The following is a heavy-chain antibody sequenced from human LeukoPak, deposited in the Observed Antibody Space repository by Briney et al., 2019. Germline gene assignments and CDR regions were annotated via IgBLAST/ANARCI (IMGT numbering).Heavy chain of an antibody. D-gene: IGHD1-26*01. Sequence: GGSLRLSCAASGFIFSSYGMHWVRQAPGKGLEWVAFIRYDGRNKYYAESVKGRFTISRDNSKNTLYLQMNSLRAEDTAVYYCAKDSARKSIVGSTTRGVIDYWGQGTLVTVSS. CDR1: GFIFSSYG. J-gene: IGHJ4*02. V-gene: IGHV3-30*02. CDR2: IRYDGRNK. CDR3: AKDSARKSIVGSTTRGVIDY.